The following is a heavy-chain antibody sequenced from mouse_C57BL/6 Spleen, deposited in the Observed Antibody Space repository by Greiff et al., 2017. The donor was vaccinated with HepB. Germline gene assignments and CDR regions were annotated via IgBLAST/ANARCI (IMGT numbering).Heavy chain of an antibody. CDR3: ARSAGLGRRYFDV. Sequence: QVQLQQSGAELVKPGASVKLSCKASGYTFTSYWMQWVKQRPGQGLEWIGEIDPSDSYTNYNQKFKGKATLPVDTSSSTAYMQLSSLTSEDSAVYYCARSAGLGRRYFDVWGTGTTVTVSS. CDR1: GYTFTSYW. D-gene: IGHD4-1*01. CDR2: IDPSDSYT. J-gene: IGHJ1*03. V-gene: IGHV1-50*01.